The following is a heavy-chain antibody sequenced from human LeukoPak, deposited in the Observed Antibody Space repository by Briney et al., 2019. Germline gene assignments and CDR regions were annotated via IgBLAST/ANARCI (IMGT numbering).Heavy chain of an antibody. CDR2: IWYDGSNK. J-gene: IGHJ4*02. CDR1: GFTFRNYG. CDR3: ARGWGVPTSYFDY. V-gene: IGHV3-33*01. D-gene: IGHD2-8*01. Sequence: GRSLRLSCAASGFTFRNYGMHWVRQAPGKGREWVAVIWYDGSNKYYADSVKGRFTISRDSSKNTLYLQMNSLRADDTAVYYCARGWGVPTSYFDYWGQGTLVTVSS.